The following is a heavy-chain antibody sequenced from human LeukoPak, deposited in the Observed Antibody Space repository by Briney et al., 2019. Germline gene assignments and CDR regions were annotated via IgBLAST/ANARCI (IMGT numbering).Heavy chain of an antibody. CDR1: GGSIFSSNW. CDR3: ARGGYYGSGSYPYYMDV. V-gene: IGHV4-4*02. Sequence: SETLSLTCAVSGGSIFSSNWWSWVRQPPGKGLEWIGQIFHSGSTSYSPSLKSRVTISVDKSKNQFSLKLTSVTAADTAVYYCARGGYYGSGSYPYYMDVWGKGTTVTISS. J-gene: IGHJ6*03. D-gene: IGHD3-10*01. CDR2: IFHSGST.